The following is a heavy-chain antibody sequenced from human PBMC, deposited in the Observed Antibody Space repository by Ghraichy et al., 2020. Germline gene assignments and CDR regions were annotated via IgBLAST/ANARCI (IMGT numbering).Heavy chain of an antibody. V-gene: IGHV3-23*01. J-gene: IGHJ4*02. Sequence: LSLTCAASGFTFSSYAMSWVRQAPGKGLEWVSAISGSGGRKYYADSVKGRFTISRDNSKNTLYLQMNSLRAEDTAVHYCAEGSDSSGYYYFDYWGQGTLVTVSS. D-gene: IGHD3-22*01. CDR1: GFTFSSYA. CDR2: ISGSGGRK. CDR3: AEGSDSSGYYYFDY.